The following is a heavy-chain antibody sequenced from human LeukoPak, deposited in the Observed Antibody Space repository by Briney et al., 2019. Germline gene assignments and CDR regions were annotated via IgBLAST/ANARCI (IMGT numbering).Heavy chain of an antibody. V-gene: IGHV3-23*01. CDR3: ARDTSDSGSYYKY. J-gene: IGHJ4*02. Sequence: GRSLTLSCPPSGFTFSSHAMSWVRQAPGKGLEWVSAISGSGGSTYYADSVKGRFTISRNNSKNTLYLQMNSLRAEDTAVYYCARDTSDSGSYYKYWGQGTLVTVSS. CDR1: GFTFSSHA. CDR2: ISGSGGST. D-gene: IGHD3-10*01.